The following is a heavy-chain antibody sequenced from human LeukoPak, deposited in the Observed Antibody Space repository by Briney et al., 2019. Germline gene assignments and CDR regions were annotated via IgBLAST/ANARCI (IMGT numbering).Heavy chain of an antibody. CDR2: IYYSGST. D-gene: IGHD3-10*01. CDR1: GGSISSGRDY. Sequence: SETLSLTCTVSGGSISSGRDYWSWIRQPRGKGLEWIGYIYYSGSTNYNPSLKSRVTISVDTSKNQFSLKLSSVTAADTAVYYCARDVYDSGSYNWFDPWGQGTLVTVSS. V-gene: IGHV4-61*01. J-gene: IGHJ5*02. CDR3: ARDVYDSGSYNWFDP.